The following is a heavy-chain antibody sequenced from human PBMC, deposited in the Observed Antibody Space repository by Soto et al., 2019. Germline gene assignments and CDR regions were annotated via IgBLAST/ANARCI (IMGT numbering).Heavy chain of an antibody. J-gene: IGHJ4*02. CDR3: ARGIIAAASDY. V-gene: IGHV4-34*01. D-gene: IGHD6-13*01. CDR1: GGSFSGYY. CDR2: INHSGST. Sequence: SETLSLTCAAYGGSFSGYYWSWIRQPPGKGLEWIGEINHSGSTNYNPSLKSRVTISVDTSKNQFSLKLSSVTAADTAVYYRARGIIAAASDYWGQGTLVTVSS.